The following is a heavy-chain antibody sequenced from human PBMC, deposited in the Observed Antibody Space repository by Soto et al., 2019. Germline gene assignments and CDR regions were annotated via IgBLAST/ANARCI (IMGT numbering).Heavy chain of an antibody. CDR2: IFYTGSA. V-gene: IGHV4-39*07. D-gene: IGHD3-10*01. CDR3: ARGVQRGGVIVQYYYGMDV. J-gene: IGHJ6*02. CDR1: GGSISISNYY. Sequence: TLSLTCSVSGGSISISNYYWSWVRQPPGEGLEYIGSIFYTGSATYNPSLKSRVTISVDTSKNQFSLKLSSVTAADTAVYYCARGVQRGGVIVQYYYGMDVWGRGTTVTVSS.